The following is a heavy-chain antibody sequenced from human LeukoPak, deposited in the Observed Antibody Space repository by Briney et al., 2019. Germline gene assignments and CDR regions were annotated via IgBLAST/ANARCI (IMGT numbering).Heavy chain of an antibody. J-gene: IGHJ3*02. CDR2: IYPGDSDT. Sequence: GESLKISCNGSGYSFTSYWIGWGRQMPGKGLEWMGIIYPGDSDTRYSPSSHGQVTISGDKSITTAYLQWSSLKASDTAMYYCARRGYCSGGDCYSAPFDIWGQGTMVTVSS. CDR3: ARRGYCSGGDCYSAPFDI. V-gene: IGHV5-51*01. D-gene: IGHD2-15*01. CDR1: GYSFTSYW.